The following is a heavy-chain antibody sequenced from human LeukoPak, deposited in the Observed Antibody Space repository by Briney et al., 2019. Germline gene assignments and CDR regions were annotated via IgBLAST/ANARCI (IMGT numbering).Heavy chain of an antibody. D-gene: IGHD3-9*01. CDR3: AKDLGGVLRYFDWLLYLYY. J-gene: IGHJ4*02. CDR1: GFTFTTYA. V-gene: IGHV3-23*03. CDR2: IYSGGST. Sequence: GGSLRLSCAASGFTFTTYAMSWVRQAPGEGLEWGSVIYSGGSTYYADSVKGRFTISRDNSKNTLYLQMNSLRGEDTAVYSRAKDLGGVLRYFDWLLYLYYWGQGTLVTVSS.